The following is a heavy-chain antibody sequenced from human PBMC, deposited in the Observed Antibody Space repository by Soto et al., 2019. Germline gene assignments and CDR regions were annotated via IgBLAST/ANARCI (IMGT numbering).Heavy chain of an antibody. CDR1: GFTFSSYS. CDR2: ISSSSSYI. Sequence: PGGSLRLSCAASGFTFSSYSMNWVRQAPGKGLEWVSSISSSSSYIYYADSVKGRFTISRDNAKNSLYLQMNSLRAEDTAVYYCASTSYDFWSSYYLRSYYGMDVWGQGTTVTVSS. D-gene: IGHD3-3*01. V-gene: IGHV3-21*01. J-gene: IGHJ6*02. CDR3: ASTSYDFWSSYYLRSYYGMDV.